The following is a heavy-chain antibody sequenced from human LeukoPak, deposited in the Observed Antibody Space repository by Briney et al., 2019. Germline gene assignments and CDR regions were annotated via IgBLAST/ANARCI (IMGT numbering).Heavy chain of an antibody. CDR3: PRLAYCGGDCFSGLNPFDY. V-gene: IGHV3-7*01. CDR2: VKQDGSEK. CDR1: GFTFSSYW. D-gene: IGHD2-21*01. Sequence: GGSLRLSCAASGFTFSSYWMSWVRQAPGQGLEWVANVKQDGSEKYYVDSVKGRFTISRDNAKNSLYLQMNSLRAEDTAVYYCPRLAYCGGDCFSGLNPFDYWGQGALVTVSS. J-gene: IGHJ4*02.